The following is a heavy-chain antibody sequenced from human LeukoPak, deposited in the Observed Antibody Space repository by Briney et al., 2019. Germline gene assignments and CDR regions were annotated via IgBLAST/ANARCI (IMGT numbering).Heavy chain of an antibody. CDR3: AREISDSSRWYGGFDY. CDR1: GFRVTSNY. V-gene: IGHV3-53*01. CDR2: IYSGGST. Sequence: SWGSLRLSCAASGFRVTSNYMSWVRQAPGKGLEWVSVIYSGGSTYYADSVKGRFILSRDDYKNTLSLQISNLRAEDTAVYFCAREISDSSRWYGGFDYWGQGTLVIVSS. J-gene: IGHJ4*02. D-gene: IGHD6-13*01.